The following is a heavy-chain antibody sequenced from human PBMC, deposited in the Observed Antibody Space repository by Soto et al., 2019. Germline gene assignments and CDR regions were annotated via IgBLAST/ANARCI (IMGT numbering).Heavy chain of an antibody. V-gene: IGHV5-10-1*01. CDR2: IDPSDSYT. Sequence: PGESLKISCKGSGYSFTSYWISWVRQMPGKGLEWMGRIDPSDSYTNYNPSFQGHVTFSADKSISTAYLQWSSLKASDTAMFYCARHAANYYDSSGYSPLLRYWGQGTLVTVSS. D-gene: IGHD3-22*01. CDR3: ARHAANYYDSSGYSPLLRY. J-gene: IGHJ4*02. CDR1: GYSFTSYW.